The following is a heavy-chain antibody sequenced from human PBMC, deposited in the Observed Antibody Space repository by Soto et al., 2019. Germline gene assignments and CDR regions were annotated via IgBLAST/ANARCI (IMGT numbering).Heavy chain of an antibody. D-gene: IGHD5-12*01. Sequence: GGSVKVYFKASGYPFTSYGISLVRQAPGQGLEWMGWISAYNGNTNYAQKLQGRVTMTTDTSTSTAYMELRSLRSDDTAVYYCARDRRDGYNYWYYGMDVWGQGTTVTVSS. CDR1: GYPFTSYG. V-gene: IGHV1-18*04. CDR3: ARDRRDGYNYWYYGMDV. J-gene: IGHJ6*01. CDR2: ISAYNGNT.